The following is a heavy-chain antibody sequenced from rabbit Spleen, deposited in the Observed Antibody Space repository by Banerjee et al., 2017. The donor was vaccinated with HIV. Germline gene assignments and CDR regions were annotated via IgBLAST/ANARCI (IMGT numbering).Heavy chain of an antibody. D-gene: IGHD6-1*01. Sequence: QSLEESGGDLVQPGGSLTLTCTASGFTISSSHYMSWVRQAPGKGLEWIAYIYISSGSTWYASWVNGRFTISKSSSTTVTLEMTSLTGADTATYFCARASAGDGYGFVLWGPGTLVTVS. J-gene: IGHJ4*01. V-gene: IGHV1S40*01. CDR2: IYISSGST. CDR1: GFTISSSHY. CDR3: ARASAGDGYGFVL.